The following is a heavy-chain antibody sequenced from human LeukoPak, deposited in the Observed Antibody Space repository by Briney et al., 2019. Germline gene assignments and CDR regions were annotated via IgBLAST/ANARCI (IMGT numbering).Heavy chain of an antibody. CDR2: ITSGSGSNV. CDR3: ARDVPGSGWYFDY. D-gene: IGHD6-19*01. CDR1: GFTFSSHA. V-gene: IGHV3-23*01. J-gene: IGHJ4*02. Sequence: GGSLRLSRAASGFTFSSHAMSWVRQAPGKGLEWVSAITSGSGSNVYYTDSLKGRFTISRDNSKNTLYLQMNSLRAEDTAVYYGARDVPGSGWYFDYWGQGTLVTVSS.